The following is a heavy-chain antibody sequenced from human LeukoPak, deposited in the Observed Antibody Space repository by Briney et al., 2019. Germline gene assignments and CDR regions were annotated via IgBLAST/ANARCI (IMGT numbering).Heavy chain of an antibody. D-gene: IGHD6-6*01. V-gene: IGHV4-31*03. CDR1: GGSISSGGYY. J-gene: IGHJ4*02. Sequence: SQTLSLTCTVSGGSISSGGYYWSWIRQHPGKGLEWIGYIYYSGSTYYNPSLKSRVTISVDTSKNQFSLKLSSVTAADTAVYYCARVEYSSSRRGGILDYWGQGTLVTVSS. CDR2: IYYSGST. CDR3: ARVEYSSSRRGGILDY.